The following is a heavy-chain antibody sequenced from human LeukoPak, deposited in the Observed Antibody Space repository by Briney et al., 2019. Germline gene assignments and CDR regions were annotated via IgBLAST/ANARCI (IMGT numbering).Heavy chain of an antibody. V-gene: IGHV3-33*01. CDR2: IWFDGSKE. D-gene: IGHD2-21*02. CDR3: ARVVGVTEGWGYFDY. Sequence: GRSLRLSCAASGFTFRSYGMHWVRQAPGKGLEWVAVIWFDGSKEYYADSAKGRFTISRDNPKNTVYLQMNSLRVEDTAVCYCARVVGVTEGWGYFDYWGQGALVTVSS. J-gene: IGHJ4*02. CDR1: GFTFRSYG.